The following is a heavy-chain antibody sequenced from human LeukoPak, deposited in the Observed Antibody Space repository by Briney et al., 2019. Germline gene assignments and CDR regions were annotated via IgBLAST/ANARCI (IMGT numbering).Heavy chain of an antibody. CDR1: GYSFTSYW. D-gene: IGHD3-22*01. CDR2: IYPGDSDT. V-gene: IGHV5-51*01. Sequence: GESLKISCKGSGYSFTSYWIGWVRQMPGKGLEWMGIIYPGDSDTRYSPSFQGQVTISADKSISTAYLQWSSLKASDTAMYYCARGGTYYYDSSGIPGAFDIWGQGTMVTVSS. J-gene: IGHJ3*02. CDR3: ARGGTYYYDSSGIPGAFDI.